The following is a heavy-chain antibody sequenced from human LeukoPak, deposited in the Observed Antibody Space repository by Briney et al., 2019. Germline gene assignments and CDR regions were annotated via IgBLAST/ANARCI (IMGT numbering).Heavy chain of an antibody. J-gene: IGHJ6*03. V-gene: IGHV4-39*01. Sequence: WVRQAPGKGLEWIGSIYYSGSTYYNPSLKSRVTISVDTSKNQFSLKLSSVTAADTAVYYCARQARGYYDSSGFKRTYYMDVWGKGTTVTISS. CDR2: IYYSGST. CDR3: ARQARGYYDSSGFKRTYYMDV. D-gene: IGHD3-22*01.